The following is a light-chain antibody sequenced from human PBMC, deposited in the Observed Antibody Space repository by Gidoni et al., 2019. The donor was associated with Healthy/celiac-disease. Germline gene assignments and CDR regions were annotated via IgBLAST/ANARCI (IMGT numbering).Light chain of an antibody. CDR2: QDS. Sequence: SYVLTHPPSVSASPGQPATITCSGDKLGDKYACWYQQKPGQSPVLVIYQDSKRPPGIPERFSGSNSGNTATLTISGTQAMDEADYYCQAWDSSLVVFGGGTKLTVL. J-gene: IGLJ2*01. CDR3: QAWDSSLVV. CDR1: KLGDKY. V-gene: IGLV3-1*01.